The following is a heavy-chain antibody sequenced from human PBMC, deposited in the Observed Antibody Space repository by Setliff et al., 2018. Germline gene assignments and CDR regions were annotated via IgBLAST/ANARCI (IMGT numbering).Heavy chain of an antibody. D-gene: IGHD3-3*01. J-gene: IGHJ4*02. Sequence: SETLSLTCTVSGVSIRGFYWTWIRQSPKRGLEWLGYAFHTGKTDYNPSLMSRVIISIDMSRKQFSLKLSSVTAADTAMYFCARGGYNSRSGYSAYYYDYWGQGARGTVSS. CDR1: GVSIRGFY. CDR2: AFHTGKT. CDR3: ARGGYNSRSGYSAYYYDY. V-gene: IGHV4-59*03.